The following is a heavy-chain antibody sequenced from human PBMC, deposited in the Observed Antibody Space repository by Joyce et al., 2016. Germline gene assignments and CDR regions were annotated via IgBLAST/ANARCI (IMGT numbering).Heavy chain of an antibody. CDR1: GFSVGDYA. CDR2: IRGKAYGGTT. CDR3: TRADCGGDCYSGGH. D-gene: IGHD2-21*02. J-gene: IGHJ1*01. Sequence: EVQLVESGGGLVQPGRSLRLSCTGSGFSVGDYAMSWFRQARGKVLEWVGFIRGKAYGGTTEYAASVKGRFTISRDDSKSLAYLLMNSLKTEDTAVYYCTRADCGGDCYSGGHWGQGTLVTVSS. V-gene: IGHV3-49*03.